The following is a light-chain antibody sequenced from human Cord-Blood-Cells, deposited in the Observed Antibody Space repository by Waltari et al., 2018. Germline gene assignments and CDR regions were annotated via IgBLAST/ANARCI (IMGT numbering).Light chain of an antibody. CDR3: QQRSNWPPLT. CDR2: DAS. CDR1: QSVSSY. J-gene: IGKJ4*01. V-gene: IGKV3-11*01. Sequence: ELVLTQSPATLSSSPGERATISCRASQSVSSYLAWYQQKPGQAPRLLIYDASNRATGIPARFSGSWSRTYFTLTISSLEPEDFAVYYCQQRSNWPPLTFGGGTKVEIK.